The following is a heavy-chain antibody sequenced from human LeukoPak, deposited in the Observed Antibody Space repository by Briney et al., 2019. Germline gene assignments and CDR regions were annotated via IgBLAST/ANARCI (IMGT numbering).Heavy chain of an antibody. J-gene: IGHJ6*02. V-gene: IGHV4-59*01. Sequence: SETLSLTCTDSGGSISSYYWSWIRQPPGKGLEWIGYIYYSGRTNYNPSLKSRVTISVDTSKNQFSLKLSSVTAADTAVYYCASSEEDSYYYYGMDVWGQGTTVTVSS. CDR2: IYYSGRT. CDR1: GGSISSYY. CDR3: ASSEEDSYYYYGMDV. D-gene: IGHD1-14*01.